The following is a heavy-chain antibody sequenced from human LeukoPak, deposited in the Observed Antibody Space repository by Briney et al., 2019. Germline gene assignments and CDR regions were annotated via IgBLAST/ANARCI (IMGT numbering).Heavy chain of an antibody. CDR1: GGSISSGDYY. CDR3: ARSPTYDYVWGTPSQFDL. J-gene: IGHJ2*01. CDR2: IYYSGSP. D-gene: IGHD3-16*01. Sequence: SETLSLTCTVSGGSISSGDYYWSWIRQPPGKGLEWIGYIYYSGSPYYSPSLKSRVTISIDTSKNQFSLKLSSVTAADTAVYYCARSPTYDYVWGTPSQFDLWGRGTLVTVSS. V-gene: IGHV4-30-4*01.